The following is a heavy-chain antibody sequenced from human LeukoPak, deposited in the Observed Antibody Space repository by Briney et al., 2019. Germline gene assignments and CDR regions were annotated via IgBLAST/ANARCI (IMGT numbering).Heavy chain of an antibody. CDR1: GGSLNSYY. J-gene: IGHJ4*02. CDR2: IYYSGST. V-gene: IGHV4-59*01. Sequence: SETLSLTCTVSGGSLNSYYWSWIRQPPGKGLEWIGYIYYSGSTDYNPSLKSRLSISVDTSKNQFSLRLRSVTAADTAVYYCARVSAYGDYAGTLDYWGQGTLVTVSS. D-gene: IGHD4-17*01. CDR3: ARVSAYGDYAGTLDY.